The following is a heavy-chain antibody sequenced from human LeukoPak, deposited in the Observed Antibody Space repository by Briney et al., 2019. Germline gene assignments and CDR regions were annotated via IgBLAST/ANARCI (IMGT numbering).Heavy chain of an antibody. CDR3: AKAGNSYGYFFDY. D-gene: IGHD5-18*01. J-gene: IGHJ4*02. CDR2: ISWNSGSI. CDR1: GFTFDEYA. V-gene: IGHV3-9*01. Sequence: PGRSLRLSCAASGFTFDEYAMHWVRQAPGKGLEGVSGISWNSGSIGYADSVKGRFAISRDNAKNSLYLQMNSLRAEDTALYYCAKAGNSYGYFFDYWGQGTLVTVSS.